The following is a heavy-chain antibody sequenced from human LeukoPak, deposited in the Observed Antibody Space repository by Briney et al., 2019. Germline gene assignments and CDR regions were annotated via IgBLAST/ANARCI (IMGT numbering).Heavy chain of an antibody. CDR1: GYTFSTYG. Sequence: ASVKVSCKTSGYTFSTYGVTWVRHAPGRRFQWMGWISGHTGNTRYAENFQGRISLTTDTSATTAYMELRSLTSDDTAVYYCARDLSSGGWTLEFDYWGQGSLVTVAS. V-gene: IGHV1-18*01. CDR2: ISGHTGNT. CDR3: ARDLSSGGWTLEFDY. D-gene: IGHD1-1*01. J-gene: IGHJ4*02.